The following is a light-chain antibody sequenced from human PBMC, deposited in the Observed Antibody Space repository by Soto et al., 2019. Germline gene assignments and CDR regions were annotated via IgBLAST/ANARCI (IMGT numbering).Light chain of an antibody. CDR1: RNIGSW. J-gene: IGKJ1*01. CDR2: KAS. Sequence: GERVTITCRASRNIGSWLAWYQQKPGKAPKLLIYKASTLESGVPSRFSGSGSGTEFTLTINSLQPDDFATYYCQQYESDVWTFGQGTKVDIK. V-gene: IGKV1-5*03. CDR3: QQYESDVWT.